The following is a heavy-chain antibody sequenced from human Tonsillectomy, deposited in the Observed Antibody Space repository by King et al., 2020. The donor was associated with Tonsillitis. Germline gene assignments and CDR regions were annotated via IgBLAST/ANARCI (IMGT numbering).Heavy chain of an antibody. CDR3: VNRQDGNGWYDEYFQH. CDR2: IYWDDDE. D-gene: IGHD3-22*01. Sequence: ITLKESGPTLVKPTQTLTLTCTFSGISLTTSGVGVGWIRQPPEKPLEWLALIYWDDDERYRPSLRSRLTITKDTSKSQVVLTMTNMDPVDTATYYCVNRQDGNGWYDEYFQHWGQGILVTVSS. CDR1: GISLTTSGVG. V-gene: IGHV2-5*02. J-gene: IGHJ1*01.